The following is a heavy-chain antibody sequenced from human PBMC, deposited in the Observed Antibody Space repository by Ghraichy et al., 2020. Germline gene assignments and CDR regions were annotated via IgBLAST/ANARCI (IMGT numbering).Heavy chain of an antibody. D-gene: IGHD2-21*02. CDR3: ARSPSRQTANFDY. Sequence: LSLTCAVSGGSFSGYYWNWIRQPPGKGLEWIGEIDHSGSTNNNPSLKSRVSYSLDTSKNQFSLQLRSVTAADTAIYYCARSPSRQTANFDYWGQGVLVTVSS. CDR1: GGSFSGYY. V-gene: IGHV4-34*01. J-gene: IGHJ4*02. CDR2: IDHSGST.